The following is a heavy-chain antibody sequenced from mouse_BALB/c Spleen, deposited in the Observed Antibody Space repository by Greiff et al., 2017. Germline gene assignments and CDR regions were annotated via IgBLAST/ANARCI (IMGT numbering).Heavy chain of an antibody. V-gene: IGHV5-6-4*01. CDR3: TRDGNDYDEDYYAMDY. CDR2: ISSGGSYT. J-gene: IGHJ4*01. Sequence: EVKLVESGGGLVKPGGSLKLSCAASGFTFSSYTMSWVRQTPEKRLEWVATISSGGSYTYYPDSVKGRFTISRDNAKNTLYLQMSSLKSEDTAMYYCTRDGNDYDEDYYAMDYWGQGTSVTVSS. CDR1: GFTFSSYT. D-gene: IGHD2-4*01.